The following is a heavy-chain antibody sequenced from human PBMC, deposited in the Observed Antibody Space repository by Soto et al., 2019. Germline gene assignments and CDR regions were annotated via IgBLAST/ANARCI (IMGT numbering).Heavy chain of an antibody. D-gene: IGHD3-22*01. CDR2: IWYDGSKK. CDR3: ARAPFTIYDTSGYYDY. V-gene: IGHV3-33*01. Sequence: GGSLRLSCAASGFTFSSSGMHWVRQAPGKWLEWVAIIWYDGSKKYYADSVKGRFTISRDNSKNTVYLQMNSLIAEDTAVYYCARAPFTIYDTSGYYDYWGQGTLVTVSS. J-gene: IGHJ4*02. CDR1: GFTFSSSG.